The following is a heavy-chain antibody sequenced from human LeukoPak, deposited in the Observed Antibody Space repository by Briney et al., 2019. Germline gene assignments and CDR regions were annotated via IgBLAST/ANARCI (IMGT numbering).Heavy chain of an antibody. J-gene: IGHJ4*02. CDR2: IYYSGNT. Sequence: SETLSLTCTVSGGSISGGGYYWSWIRQHPGKGLEWIGYIYYSGNTNYNPSLKSRVTISVDTSKNQFSLKLSSVTAADTAVYYCARDRSPASSGYSYFDYWGQGTLVTVSS. V-gene: IGHV4-61*08. CDR3: ARDRSPASSGYSYFDY. CDR1: GGSISGGGYY. D-gene: IGHD3-22*01.